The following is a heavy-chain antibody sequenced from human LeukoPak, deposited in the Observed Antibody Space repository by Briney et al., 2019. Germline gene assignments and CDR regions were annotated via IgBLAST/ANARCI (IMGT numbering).Heavy chain of an antibody. CDR2: IYPADSDI. D-gene: IGHD3-22*01. Sequence: NHGESLKISCKGSGYSINNYWIGWVRQMPGKGLEWMGIIYPADSDIRYSPSFQGQVTFSVDKSTSTAYLQWSSLKASDTAMYYCARAGDSSGYYHVIDYLGQGTLVTVSS. V-gene: IGHV5-51*01. CDR1: GYSINNYW. J-gene: IGHJ4*01. CDR3: ARAGDSSGYYHVIDY.